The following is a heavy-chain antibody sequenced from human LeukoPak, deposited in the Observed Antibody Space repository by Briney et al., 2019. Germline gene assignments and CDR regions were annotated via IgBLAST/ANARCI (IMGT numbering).Heavy chain of an antibody. Sequence: GGSRRLSCVPSTFTFSSYSMNWVRQAPGKGLEWVASISTSSGYIYYADSVKGRFTISRDNSKNSLYLQMSSLMADDTAVYYCARGPYQLISTTETYYYYYYTAVWGKGTTVTVSS. CDR2: ISTSSGYI. V-gene: IGHV3-21*01. J-gene: IGHJ6*03. D-gene: IGHD2-2*01. CDR1: TFTFSSYS. CDR3: ARGPYQLISTTETYYYYYYTAV.